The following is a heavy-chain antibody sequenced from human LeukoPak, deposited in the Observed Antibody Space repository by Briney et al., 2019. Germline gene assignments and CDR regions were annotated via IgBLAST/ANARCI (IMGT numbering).Heavy chain of an antibody. V-gene: IGHV3-21*01. J-gene: IGHJ4*02. Sequence: GGSLRLSCAASGFTFSSYSMNWVRQAPGKGLEWVSSISSSSSYIYYADSVKGRFTISRDNAKNSLYLQMNSLRAEDTAVNYCARVIAVAGTPHFDYWGQGTLVTVSS. CDR1: GFTFSSYS. CDR3: ARVIAVAGTPHFDY. D-gene: IGHD6-19*01. CDR2: ISSSSSYI.